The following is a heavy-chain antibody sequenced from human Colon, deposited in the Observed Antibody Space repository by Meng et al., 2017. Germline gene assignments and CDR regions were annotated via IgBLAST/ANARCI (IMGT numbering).Heavy chain of an antibody. CDR2: VDYSGST. V-gene: IGHV4-31*03. CDR1: GDYMYSASYF. J-gene: IGHJ4*02. Sequence: QARLQESGPGLLNPSQTLSLTCTVSGDYMYSASYFWSWIRQHPGKGLEWIGYVDYSGSTYSSPSLKSRLTISQDTSKNQFSLKLTSVTVADTAVYYCARRSTVAAGTGVSFDYWGQGTLVTVSS. D-gene: IGHD6-13*01. CDR3: ARRSTVAAGTGVSFDY.